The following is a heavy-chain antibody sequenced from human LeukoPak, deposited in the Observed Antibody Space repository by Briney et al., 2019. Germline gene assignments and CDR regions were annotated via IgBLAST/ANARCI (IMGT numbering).Heavy chain of an antibody. V-gene: IGHV4-34*01. CDR2: INHSGST. D-gene: IGHD6-19*01. CDR3: ARSSSGWYRGAFDI. CDR1: GGSFSGYY. J-gene: IGHJ3*02. Sequence: PSETLSPTCAVYGGSFSGYYWSWIRQPPGKGLEWIGEINHSGSTNYNPSLKSRVTISVDTSKNQFSLKLSSVTAADTAVYYCARSSSGWYRGAFDIWGQGTMVTVSS.